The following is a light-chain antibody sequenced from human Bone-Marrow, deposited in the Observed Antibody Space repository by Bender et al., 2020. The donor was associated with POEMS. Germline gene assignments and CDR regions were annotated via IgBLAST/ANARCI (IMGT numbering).Light chain of an antibody. CDR1: GGSINSNY. V-gene: IGLV6-57*02. CDR3: QSYDRGFVV. Sequence: NFMLTQPHSVSESPGKTVIISCTGSGGSINSNYVQWFQQRPGSAPTTVISEDNQRPSGVPGRFSGSIDSSSRSASLTISGLKTEDEATYYCQSYDRGFVVFGGGTKLTVL. J-gene: IGLJ2*01. CDR2: EDN.